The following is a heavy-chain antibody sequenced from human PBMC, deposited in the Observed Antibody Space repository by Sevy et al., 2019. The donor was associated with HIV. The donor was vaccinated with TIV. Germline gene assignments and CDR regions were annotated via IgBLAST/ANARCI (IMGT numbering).Heavy chain of an antibody. CDR2: IYGGGET. J-gene: IGHJ4*02. D-gene: IGHD1-1*01. CDR3: TTSPRPNLADY. CDR1: GFSVSSNF. V-gene: IGHV3-53*01. Sequence: LTCAASGFSVSSNFMSWVRQAPGRGLEWVSIIYGGGETYYVESVKGRFTISRDSSRNTVFLQMNSLRADVTAIYFRTTSPRPNLADYWGQGTLVTVSS.